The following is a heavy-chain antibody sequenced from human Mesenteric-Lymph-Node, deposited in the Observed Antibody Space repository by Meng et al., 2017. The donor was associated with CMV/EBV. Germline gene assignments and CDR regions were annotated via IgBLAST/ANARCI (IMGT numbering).Heavy chain of an antibody. CDR1: GFTFDDYG. CDR2: INWNGGST. D-gene: IGHD6-13*01. Sequence: GESLKISCAASGFTFDDYGMSWVRQAPGKGLEWVSGINWNGGSTGYADSVKGRFTISRDNSKNTLSLQINSPRAEDTAVYYCATFYSSSCFDHWGQGTLVTVSS. CDR3: ATFYSSSCFDH. J-gene: IGHJ4*02. V-gene: IGHV3-20*04.